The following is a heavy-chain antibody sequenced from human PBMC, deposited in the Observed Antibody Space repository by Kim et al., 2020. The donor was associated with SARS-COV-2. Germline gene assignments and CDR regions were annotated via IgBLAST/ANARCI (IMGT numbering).Heavy chain of an antibody. V-gene: IGHV3-74*01. Sequence: DSVRGRFTISRHIAKNMLYLQMNSLTAEDTAVYYCTRDARLTIVSPGAFDIWGRGTMVTVSS. CDR3: TRDARLTIVSPGAFDI. J-gene: IGHJ3*02. D-gene: IGHD3-10*01.